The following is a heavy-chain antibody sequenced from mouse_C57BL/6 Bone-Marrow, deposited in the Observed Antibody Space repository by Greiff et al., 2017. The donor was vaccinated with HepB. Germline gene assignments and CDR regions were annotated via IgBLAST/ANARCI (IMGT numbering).Heavy chain of an antibody. CDR1: GFTFNTYA. J-gene: IGHJ1*03. Sequence: VQLKESGGGLVQPKGSLKLSCAASGFTFNTYAMHWVRQAPGKGLEWVARIRSKSSNYATYYADSVKDRFTISRDDSQSMLYLQMNNLKTEDTAMYYCVRERGWLLRWWYFDVWGTGTTVTVSS. CDR2: IRSKSSNYAT. CDR3: VRERGWLLRWWYFDV. D-gene: IGHD2-3*01. V-gene: IGHV10-3*01.